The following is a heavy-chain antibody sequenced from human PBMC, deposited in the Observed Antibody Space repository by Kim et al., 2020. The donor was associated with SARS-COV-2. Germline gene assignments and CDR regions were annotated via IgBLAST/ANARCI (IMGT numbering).Heavy chain of an antibody. Sequence: SETLSLTCTVSGDSIRSYYWSWIRQPPGTGLEWIGYIYYSGSTSYNPSLKRRVTISVDTSKNQFSLKLSSVTAADTAVYYCARDLHRSSSSWSHFDWFDPWGQGTLVTVSS. CDR2: IYYSGST. CDR3: ARDLHRSSSSWSHFDWFDP. CDR1: GDSIRSYY. V-gene: IGHV4-59*01. J-gene: IGHJ5*02. D-gene: IGHD6-13*01.